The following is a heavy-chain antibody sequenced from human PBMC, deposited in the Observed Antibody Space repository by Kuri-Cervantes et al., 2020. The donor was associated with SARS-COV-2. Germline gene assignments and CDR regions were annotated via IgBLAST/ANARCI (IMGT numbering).Heavy chain of an antibody. J-gene: IGHJ6*02. CDR1: GFTFSSYW. CDR2: IKQDGSEK. Sequence: GGSLRLSCAASGFTFSSYWMSWVRQAPGKGLEWVANIKQDGSEKYYVDSVKGRFTIPRDNSKNTLYLQMNSLRAEDTAVYYCAGDLFGGGGYYYGMDVWGQGTTVTVSS. CDR3: AGDLFGGGGYYYGMDV. D-gene: IGHD4-23*01. V-gene: IGHV3-7*01.